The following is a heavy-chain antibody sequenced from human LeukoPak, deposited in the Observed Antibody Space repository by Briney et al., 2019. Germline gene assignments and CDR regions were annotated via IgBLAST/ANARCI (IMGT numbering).Heavy chain of an antibody. D-gene: IGHD3-3*01. V-gene: IGHV1-69*02. CDR2: IIPILGIA. Sequence: VASVKVSCKASGGTFSSYTISWVRQAPGQGLEWMGRIIPILGIANYAQKFQGRVTITADKSTSTAYMELSSLRSEDTAVYYCAGGRFLEETDRYFFDYWGQGTLVTVSS. J-gene: IGHJ4*02. CDR1: GGTFSSYT. CDR3: AGGRFLEETDRYFFDY.